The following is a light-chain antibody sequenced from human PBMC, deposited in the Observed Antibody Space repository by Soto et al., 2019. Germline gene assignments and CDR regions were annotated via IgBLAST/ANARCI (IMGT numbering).Light chain of an antibody. CDR3: QQYYNWPRT. CDR1: RSVSSN. Sequence: EIVMTQSPATLSVSPGERATLSCRASRSVSSNLAWYQQKPGQAPRLLIYGASTRATGFPARFSGSGSGTEFTLTISSLQSEDFAVYYCQQYYNWPRTFGQGTKVDIK. J-gene: IGKJ1*01. CDR2: GAS. V-gene: IGKV3-15*01.